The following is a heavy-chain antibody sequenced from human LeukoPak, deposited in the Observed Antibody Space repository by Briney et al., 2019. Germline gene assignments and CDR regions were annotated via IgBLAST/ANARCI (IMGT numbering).Heavy chain of an antibody. CDR1: GGSISSGNYY. J-gene: IGHJ4*02. Sequence: SETLSLTCTVSGGSISSGNYYWSWIRQPAGKGLEWIGHIYTSGTTYNPSLKSRVTISVDTSKNQFSLNLISMTAADTAVYYCARDSLYNFWSGYYHTTYYFDYWGQGTLVTVSS. CDR2: IYTSGT. D-gene: IGHD3-3*01. CDR3: ARDSLYNFWSGYYHTTYYFDY. V-gene: IGHV4-61*09.